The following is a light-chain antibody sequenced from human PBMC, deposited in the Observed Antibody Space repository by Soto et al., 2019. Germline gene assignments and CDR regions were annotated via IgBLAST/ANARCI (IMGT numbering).Light chain of an antibody. V-gene: IGKV2-28*01. CDR3: MEALQTPLT. Sequence: DIVMTQSPLSLPVTPGEPASISCRSSQSLLHSNGYNYLDWYLQKPGQSPQLLIYLGSNRASGVPERFSGSGSGPDFTLKISRVEAEDVGVYYCMEALQTPLTFGGGTKVEIK. CDR1: QSLLHSNGYNY. CDR2: LGS. J-gene: IGKJ4*01.